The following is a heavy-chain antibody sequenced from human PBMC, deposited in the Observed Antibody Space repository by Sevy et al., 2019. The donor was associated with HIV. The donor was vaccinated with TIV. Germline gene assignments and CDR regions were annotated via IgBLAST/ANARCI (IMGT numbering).Heavy chain of an antibody. CDR2: MFASGGT. CDR3: ARDFQDLWSGYYKDYYYYGMDV. V-gene: IGHV4-4*07. J-gene: IGHJ6*02. CDR1: GDSVSNYY. D-gene: IGHD3-3*01. Sequence: SHTLSLTCTISGDSVSNYYWSWIRQPAGKGLEWIGRMFASGGTDYNPSLKSRVTMSVDTSKNQFSLKLSSVTAADTAVYYCARDFQDLWSGYYKDYYYYGMDVWGQGTTVTVSS.